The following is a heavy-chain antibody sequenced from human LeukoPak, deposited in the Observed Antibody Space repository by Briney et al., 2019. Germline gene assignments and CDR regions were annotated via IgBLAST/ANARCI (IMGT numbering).Heavy chain of an antibody. CDR1: GFTFSGYA. CDR2: IYAFGAST. D-gene: IGHD6-19*01. J-gene: IGHJ4*02. V-gene: IGHV3-23*01. Sequence: PGGSLTRSCAAYGFTFSGYAMNWVRQAPGKGREWVSCIYAFGASTYYADSVNGRFTISRDNYKITLYLQMNSLRAEDTAVYYCAGSIAVAGTIDYWGQGTLVTVSS. CDR3: AGSIAVAGTIDY.